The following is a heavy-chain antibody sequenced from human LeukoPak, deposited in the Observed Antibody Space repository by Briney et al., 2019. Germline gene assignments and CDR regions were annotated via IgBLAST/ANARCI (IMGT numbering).Heavy chain of an antibody. Sequence: SETLSLTCTVSGGSISSYYWSWIRQPPGKGLEWIGYIYYSGSTNYNPSLKSRVTISVDTSKNQFSLKLSSVTAADTAVYYCARHDILTGYYTSFDYWGQGTLVTVSS. V-gene: IGHV4-59*08. CDR3: ARHDILTGYYTSFDY. CDR2: IYYSGST. J-gene: IGHJ4*02. D-gene: IGHD3-9*01. CDR1: GGSISSYY.